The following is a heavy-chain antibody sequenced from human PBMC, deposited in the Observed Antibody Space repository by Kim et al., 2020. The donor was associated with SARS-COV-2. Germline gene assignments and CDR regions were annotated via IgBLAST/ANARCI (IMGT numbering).Heavy chain of an antibody. J-gene: IGHJ6*02. CDR3: AIGSYRYYYGMDV. Sequence: ASVKVSCKASGYTFTGYYMHWVRQAPGQGLEWMGRINPNSGGTNYAQKFQGRVTMTRDTSISTAYMELSRLRSDDTAVYYCAIGSYRYYYGMDVWGQGTTVTVSS. V-gene: IGHV1-2*06. CDR2: INPNSGGT. CDR1: GYTFTGYY. D-gene: IGHD1-26*01.